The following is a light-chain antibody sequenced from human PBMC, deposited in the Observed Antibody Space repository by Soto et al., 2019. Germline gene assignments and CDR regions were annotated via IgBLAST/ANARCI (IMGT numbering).Light chain of an antibody. CDR1: SSDVGGYNY. Sequence: QSALTQPPSASGSPGQSVTISCTGTSSDVGGYNYVSWYQQHPGKAPKLMIYEVSKRPSGVPDRFSGSKSGNTASLTVSWLQAEDEADSSCSSYAGSNNLVFGGGTKLTVL. J-gene: IGLJ2*01. CDR2: EVS. CDR3: SSYAGSNNLV. V-gene: IGLV2-8*01.